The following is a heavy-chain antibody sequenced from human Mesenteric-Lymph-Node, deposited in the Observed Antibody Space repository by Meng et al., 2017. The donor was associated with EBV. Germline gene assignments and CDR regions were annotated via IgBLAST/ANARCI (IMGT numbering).Heavy chain of an antibody. CDR1: GGSISSTKW. Sequence: QVRLQEPGRGLVKPSGTLPLTGAVSGGSISSTKWWGWVRQPPGKGLEWIGEIFHTGSTNYNPSLKSRLTMSVDKSKNQLSLKLTSVTAADTAVYYCATVGDYGDYVGLDNWGQGTLVTVSS. J-gene: IGHJ4*02. CDR2: IFHTGST. V-gene: IGHV4-4*02. CDR3: ATVGDYGDYVGLDN. D-gene: IGHD4-17*01.